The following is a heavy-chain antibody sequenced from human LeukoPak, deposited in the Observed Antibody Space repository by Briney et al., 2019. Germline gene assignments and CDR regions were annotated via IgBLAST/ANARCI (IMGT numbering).Heavy chain of an antibody. J-gene: IGHJ3*02. V-gene: IGHV5-51*01. Sequence: GESLKISCKGSGYIFANYWIGWVRQMPGKGLEWMGIVYPGDSATRYSPSFQGQVTISADKSISTAYLQWSSLKASDTAMYYCARRDGSGRDAFDIWGQGTMVTVSS. D-gene: IGHD3-10*01. CDR2: VYPGDSAT. CDR1: GYIFANYW. CDR3: ARRDGSGRDAFDI.